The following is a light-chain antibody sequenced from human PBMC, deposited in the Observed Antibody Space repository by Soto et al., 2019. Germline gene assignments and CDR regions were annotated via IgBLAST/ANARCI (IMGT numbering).Light chain of an antibody. CDR3: TSYAGSNSYV. CDR2: EVS. J-gene: IGLJ1*01. Sequence: QSALTQPPSASGSPGQSVTISCTGTSSDIGGYTYVSWHQHHPGKAPKLMIYEVSKRPSGVPDRFSGSKSGNTASLTDSGLRAEDEADYYCTSYAGSNSYVFGTGTKLTVL. V-gene: IGLV2-8*01. CDR1: SSDIGGYTY.